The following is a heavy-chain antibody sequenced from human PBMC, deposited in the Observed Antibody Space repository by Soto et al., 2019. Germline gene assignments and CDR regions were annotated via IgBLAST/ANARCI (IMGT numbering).Heavy chain of an antibody. CDR3: ASLSGSYGRGAFDI. Sequence: PSETLSLTCTVSGGSFISYFWSWIRQPPGKGLEWIGYIHYSGSTNYNPSLKSRVTMSVDTSKNQFSLKLSSVTAADTAVYYCASLSGSYGRGAFDIWGQGTMVTVSS. D-gene: IGHD1-26*01. J-gene: IGHJ3*02. CDR1: GGSFISYF. CDR2: IHYSGST. V-gene: IGHV4-59*01.